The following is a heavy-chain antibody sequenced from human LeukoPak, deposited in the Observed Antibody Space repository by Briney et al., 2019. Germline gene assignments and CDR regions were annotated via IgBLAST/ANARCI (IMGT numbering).Heavy chain of an antibody. J-gene: IGHJ3*02. Sequence: SETLSLTCTVSGGSISSNTYYWAWIRQPPGKGLERIGSIYYVGSTYYHPSLKSRVIISVDTSKNQFSLKLSSVTAADTAVYYCARAYYYASSAFDIWGQGTMVTVSS. CDR2: IYYVGST. D-gene: IGHD3-22*01. CDR1: GGSISSNTYY. CDR3: ARAYYYASSAFDI. V-gene: IGHV4-39*01.